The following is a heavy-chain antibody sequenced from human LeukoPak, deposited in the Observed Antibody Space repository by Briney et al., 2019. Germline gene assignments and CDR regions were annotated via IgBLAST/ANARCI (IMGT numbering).Heavy chain of an antibody. V-gene: IGHV1-2*02. D-gene: IGHD4-17*01. Sequence: ASVKVSCKASGYSFTAYYMHWVRQAPGQGLEWMGWINPNSGGTNYAQKFQGRVTMTRDTSISTAYMELSRLRSDDTAVYYCARDTGDYLSYFDYWGQGTLVTVSS. J-gene: IGHJ4*02. CDR1: GYSFTAYY. CDR3: ARDTGDYLSYFDY. CDR2: INPNSGGT.